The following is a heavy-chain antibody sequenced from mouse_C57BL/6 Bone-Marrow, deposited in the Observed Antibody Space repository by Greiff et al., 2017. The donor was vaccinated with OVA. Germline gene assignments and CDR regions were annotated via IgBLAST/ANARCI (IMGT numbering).Heavy chain of an antibody. CDR2: IYPRSGNT. CDR3: AREGSITTVVDPFAY. D-gene: IGHD1-1*01. CDR1: GYTFTSYG. V-gene: IGHV1-81*01. Sequence: QVTLKESGAELARPGASVKLSCKASGYTFTSYGISWVKQRTGQGLEWIGEIYPRSGNTYYNEKFKGKATLTADKSSSTAYMELRSLTSEDSAVYFCAREGSITTVVDPFAYWGQGTLVTVSA. J-gene: IGHJ3*01.